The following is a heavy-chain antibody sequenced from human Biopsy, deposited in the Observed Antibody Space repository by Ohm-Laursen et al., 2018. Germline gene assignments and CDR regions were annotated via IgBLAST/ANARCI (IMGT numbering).Heavy chain of an antibody. CDR3: ARGRRTSGWPYFDN. CDR2: NQNSGST. CDR1: GGSLSGYF. Sequence: SETLSLTCPVSGGSLSGYFWSWIRQPPGKGLEWIGHNQNSGSTNYNPSLKSRVTISADTSKNQFSLKLSSATAADTAVYYCARGRRTSGWPYFDNWGQGALVIVSP. D-gene: IGHD6-19*01. V-gene: IGHV4-59*01. J-gene: IGHJ4*02.